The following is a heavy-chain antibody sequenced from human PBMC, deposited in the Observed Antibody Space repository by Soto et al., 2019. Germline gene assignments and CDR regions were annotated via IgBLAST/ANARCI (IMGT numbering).Heavy chain of an antibody. CDR1: GFTFSSYS. V-gene: IGHV3-48*02. D-gene: IGHD3-22*01. CDR2: ISSSSSTI. J-gene: IGHJ4*02. CDR3: EKDRNYYASSGLDY. Sequence: PGGSLRLSCAASGFTFSSYSMNWVRQAPGKGLEWVSYISSSSSTIYYADSVKGRFTISRDNAMNSLYLQMNSLRDEDTAVYYCEKDRNYYASSGLDYWGQGKLVTASS.